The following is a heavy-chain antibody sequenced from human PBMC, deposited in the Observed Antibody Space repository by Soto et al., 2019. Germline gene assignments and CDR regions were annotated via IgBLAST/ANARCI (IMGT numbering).Heavy chain of an antibody. CDR2: VIPIFGTA. Sequence: QVQLVQSGAEVKKPGSSVKVSCKASGGTFSSYAISWVRQAPGQGLEWMGGVIPIFGTANYAQKFQGRVTITADESTSTAYMELSSLRSEDTAVYYCARVDGTIFGVETNWSDPWGKGTLVTVSS. V-gene: IGHV1-69*01. CDR1: GGTFSSYA. J-gene: IGHJ5*02. CDR3: ARVDGTIFGVETNWSDP. D-gene: IGHD3-3*01.